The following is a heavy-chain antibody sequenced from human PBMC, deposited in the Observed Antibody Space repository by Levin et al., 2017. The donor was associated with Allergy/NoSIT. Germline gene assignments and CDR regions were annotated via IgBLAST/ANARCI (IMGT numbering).Heavy chain of an antibody. D-gene: IGHD6-19*01. CDR3: AKEWEPEGAVAGH. CDR1: GFTFSSYG. CDR2: ISYDGSNK. Sequence: GGSLRLSCAASGFTFSSYGMHWVRQAPGKGLEWVAVISYDGSNKYYADSVKGRFTISRDNSKNTLYLQKNSLRAEDTAVYYCAKEWEPEGAVAGHWGQGTLVTVSS. V-gene: IGHV3-30*18. J-gene: IGHJ4*02.